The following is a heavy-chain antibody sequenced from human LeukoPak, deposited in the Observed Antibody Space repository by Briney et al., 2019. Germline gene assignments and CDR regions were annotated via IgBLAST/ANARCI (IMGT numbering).Heavy chain of an antibody. Sequence: GASVKVSCKASGYTFTSYAMHWVRQAPGQRLEWMGWINAGYGNTKYSQKFQGRVTITRGTSASTAYMELSSLRSEDTAVYYCARDTYDYVWGSYRYFPGDFDYWGQGTLVTVSS. CDR2: INAGYGNT. V-gene: IGHV1-3*01. CDR3: ARDTYDYVWGSYRYFPGDFDY. J-gene: IGHJ4*02. D-gene: IGHD3-16*02. CDR1: GYTFTSYA.